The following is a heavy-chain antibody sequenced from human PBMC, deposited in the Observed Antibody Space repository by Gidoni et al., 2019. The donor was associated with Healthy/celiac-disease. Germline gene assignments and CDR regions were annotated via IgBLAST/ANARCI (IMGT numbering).Heavy chain of an antibody. Sequence: QVQLQESGPGLVKPSETLSLTCAVSGYSISSGYYLGWIRQPPGKGLEWIGSIYHSGSTYYNPSLKSRVTISVDTSKNHFSLKLSSVTAADTAVYYCARGNVDYYYGSGVPVYYFDYWGQGTLVTVSS. V-gene: IGHV4-38-2*01. CDR3: ARGNVDYYYGSGVPVYYFDY. CDR1: GYSISSGYY. D-gene: IGHD3-10*01. J-gene: IGHJ4*02. CDR2: IYHSGST.